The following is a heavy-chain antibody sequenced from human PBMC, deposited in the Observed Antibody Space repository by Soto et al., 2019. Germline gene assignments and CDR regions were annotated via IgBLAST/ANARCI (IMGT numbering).Heavy chain of an antibody. CDR1: GFTVINYD. CDR3: ARSLGGGHWDY. Sequence: SLRPSCAASGFTVINYDMVWVRQAPGKGLEWVSFITINAKTINYVDAVKGRFTISRDNAKNSVNLQMNSLRDEDTAVYYCARSLGGGHWDYWGPGTLVTVSS. CDR2: ITINAKTI. D-gene: IGHD3-16*01. J-gene: IGHJ4*02. V-gene: IGHV3-48*02.